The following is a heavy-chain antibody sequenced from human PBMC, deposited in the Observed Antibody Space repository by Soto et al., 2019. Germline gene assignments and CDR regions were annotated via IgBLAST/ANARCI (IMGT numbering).Heavy chain of an antibody. CDR2: ISGYDGDT. Sequence: GASVKVSCKASGYTFTSYGISWVRPAPGQGLEWMGWISGYDGDTNYAQKLQGRVTMTTDTSTNTAYMELRSLRSDDTAVYYCARAPQTVAGAGIWYWGQGTLVTVSS. CDR1: GYTFTSYG. CDR3: ARAPQTVAGAGIWY. D-gene: IGHD6-13*01. V-gene: IGHV1-18*04. J-gene: IGHJ4*02.